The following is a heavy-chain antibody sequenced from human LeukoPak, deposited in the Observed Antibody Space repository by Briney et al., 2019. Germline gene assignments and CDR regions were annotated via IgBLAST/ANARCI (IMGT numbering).Heavy chain of an antibody. D-gene: IGHD3-22*01. CDR1: GGSISSHY. CDR2: IYYSGST. CDR3: ARRSGVLDSRDSRYHFDH. J-gene: IGHJ4*02. Sequence: TSSETLSLTCIVSGGSISSHYWSWIRQPPGKGLEYIGYIYYSGSTDYNPSLKSRVTISLDTSKNQFSLNLSSVTAADTAVYYCARRSGVLDSRDSRYHFDHWGQGTLVTVSP. V-gene: IGHV4-59*11.